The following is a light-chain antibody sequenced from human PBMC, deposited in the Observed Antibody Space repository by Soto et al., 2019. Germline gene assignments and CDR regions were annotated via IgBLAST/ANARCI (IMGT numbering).Light chain of an antibody. CDR2: KAS. CDR3: QQYDSYPFT. V-gene: IGKV1-5*03. J-gene: IGKJ4*01. Sequence: DIQMTQSPSTLSASEGDRVTITCRASQSINNWLAWYQQKPGKALKLLISKASNLKSGVPSRFSGTGSGTEFTLTISSLQPDDFASYYCQQYDSYPFTFGGGTKVEI. CDR1: QSINNW.